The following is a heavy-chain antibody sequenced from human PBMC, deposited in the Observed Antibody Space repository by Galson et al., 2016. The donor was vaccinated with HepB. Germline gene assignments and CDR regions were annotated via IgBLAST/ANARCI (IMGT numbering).Heavy chain of an antibody. CDR3: ATWHLSYFAH. CDR1: GFPFSSSY. V-gene: IGHV3-11*04. CDR2: ISDRDRTT. Sequence: SLRLSCAVSGFPFSSSYMAWVRQPPGKGLEWISYISDRDRTTYYADAVKGRFTITRDDSKNSLFLHMTSLSAEDSALYYCATWHLSYFAHWGQGAQVIVSS. J-gene: IGHJ4*02. D-gene: IGHD2/OR15-2a*01.